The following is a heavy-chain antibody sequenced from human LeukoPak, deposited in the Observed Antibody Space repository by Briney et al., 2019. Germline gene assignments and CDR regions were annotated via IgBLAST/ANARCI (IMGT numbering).Heavy chain of an antibody. CDR3: ARGDFWSGYYSHYYMDV. Sequence: SGGVSCKASGYTFTSYGISWVRQAPGQGLEWMGWISAYNGNTNYAQKLQGRVTMTTDTSTSTAYMELRSLRSDDTAVYYCARGDFWSGYYSHYYMDVWGKGTTVTVSS. J-gene: IGHJ6*03. CDR2: ISAYNGNT. V-gene: IGHV1-18*01. CDR1: GYTFTSYG. D-gene: IGHD3-3*01.